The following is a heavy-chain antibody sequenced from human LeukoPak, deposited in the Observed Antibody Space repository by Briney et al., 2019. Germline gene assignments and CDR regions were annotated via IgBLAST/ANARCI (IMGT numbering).Heavy chain of an antibody. Sequence: GASVKVSCKASGGTFSSYAVSWVRQAPGQGLEWMGGIIPIFGTANYAQRFQGRVTNTADESTSTAYMELSSLRSEDTAVYYCARDCSSTSCYEYWGQGTLVTVSS. CDR1: GGTFSSYA. J-gene: IGHJ4*02. V-gene: IGHV1-69*01. CDR3: ARDCSSTSCYEY. D-gene: IGHD2-2*01. CDR2: IIPIFGTA.